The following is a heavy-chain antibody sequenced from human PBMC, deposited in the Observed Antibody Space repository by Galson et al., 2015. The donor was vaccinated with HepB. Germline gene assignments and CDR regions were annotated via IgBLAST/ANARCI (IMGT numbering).Heavy chain of an antibody. V-gene: IGHV6-1*01. CDR2: TYYRSKWYN. Sequence: CAISGDSVSSNSAAWNWIRQSPSRGLEWLGRTYYRSKWYNDYAVSVRSRITINPDTSKNQFSLQLNSVTPEDTAVYYCARGEGYSGYDLGYYYGMDVWGQGTTVTVSS. CDR3: ARGEGYSGYDLGYYYGMDV. D-gene: IGHD5-12*01. CDR1: GDSVSSNSAA. J-gene: IGHJ6*02.